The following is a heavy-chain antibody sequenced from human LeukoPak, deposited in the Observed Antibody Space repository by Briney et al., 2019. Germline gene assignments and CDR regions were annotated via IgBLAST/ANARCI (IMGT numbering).Heavy chain of an antibody. CDR2: IYYSGST. V-gene: IGHV4-59*12. J-gene: IGHJ5*02. D-gene: IGHD3-10*01. Sequence: SETLSLTCTVSGGSISSYYWSWIRQPPGKGLEWIGYIYYSGSTNYNPSLKGRVTISVDTSKNQFSLKLSSVTAADTAVYYCARVSHYGSRITWFDPWGQGTLVTVSS. CDR1: GGSISSYY. CDR3: ARVSHYGSRITWFDP.